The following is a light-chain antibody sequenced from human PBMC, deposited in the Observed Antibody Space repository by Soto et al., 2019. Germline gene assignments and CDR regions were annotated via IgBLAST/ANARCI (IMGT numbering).Light chain of an antibody. V-gene: IGKV3-20*01. J-gene: IGKJ1*01. CDR3: QQYNSSPET. CDR1: QSVDSAF. CDR2: GAS. Sequence: EIVLAQSPGVLSLSPGGRATLSCRASQSVDSAFFAWYQQKPGQAPRLLIYGASNRVTGIPDRFSGSGSGTDFTLTISKLEPEDFAVYYCQQYNSSPETFGRGTKVEIK.